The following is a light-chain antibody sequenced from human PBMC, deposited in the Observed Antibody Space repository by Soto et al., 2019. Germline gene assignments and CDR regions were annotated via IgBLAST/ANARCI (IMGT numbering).Light chain of an antibody. V-gene: IGLV2-14*01. J-gene: IGLJ1*01. CDR1: SSDIGAYNY. CDR2: EVS. CDR3: CSLTTSHTYV. Sequence: QSALTQPPSASGSPGQSVTISCTGTSSDIGAYNYVSWYQQHPGKAPKLLIHEVSQRPSGVSNRYSGSKSGNSASLTISGLQADDEADYYCCSLTTSHTYVFGSGTKVTVL.